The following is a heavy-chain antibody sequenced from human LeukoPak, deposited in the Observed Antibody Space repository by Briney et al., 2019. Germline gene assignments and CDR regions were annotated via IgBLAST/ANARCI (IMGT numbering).Heavy chain of an antibody. V-gene: IGHV4-39*07. CDR3: ARDRRGDYDILTGYYYHYYYYYMDV. J-gene: IGHJ6*03. CDR2: IYYSGST. Sequence: SETLSLTCSVSGGSISTSSHFWGWIRQPPGKGLEWIGNIYYSGSTYYNPSLKSRVTMSLDKSKNQFSLKLTSVTAADTAVYYCARDRRGDYDILTGYYYHYYYYYMDVWGKGTTVTVSS. CDR1: GGSISTSSHF. D-gene: IGHD3-9*01.